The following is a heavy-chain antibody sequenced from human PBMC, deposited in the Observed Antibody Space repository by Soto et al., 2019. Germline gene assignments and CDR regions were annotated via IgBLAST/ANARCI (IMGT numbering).Heavy chain of an antibody. D-gene: IGHD2-21*01. CDR3: ARDRPIRDSATPSFDP. V-gene: IGHV4-31*03. CDR1: GESINNGAYY. Sequence: QVQLQESGPGLVRPSQTLSLSCSVSGESINNGAYYWNWIRQHPDERLEWIGYIYFSGSTFYAPSHRTRVTTPADTSKTHFSLQRHSVTVAGTAICYCARDRPIRDSATPSFDPGGPGIQVTVSS. CDR2: IYFSGST. J-gene: IGHJ5*02.